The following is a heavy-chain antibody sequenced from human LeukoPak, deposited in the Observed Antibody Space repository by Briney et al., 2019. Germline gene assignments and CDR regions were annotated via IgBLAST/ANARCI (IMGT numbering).Heavy chain of an antibody. D-gene: IGHD1-26*01. Sequence: PSETLSLTCAVSGYSISSGYYWGWIRQPPGKGLEWIGSINHSGSTYYNPSLKSRVTISVDTSKNQFSLKLSSVTAADTAVYYCASGNYFDYWGQGTLVTVSS. J-gene: IGHJ4*02. CDR3: ASGNYFDY. CDR1: GYSISSGYY. V-gene: IGHV4-38-2*01. CDR2: INHSGST.